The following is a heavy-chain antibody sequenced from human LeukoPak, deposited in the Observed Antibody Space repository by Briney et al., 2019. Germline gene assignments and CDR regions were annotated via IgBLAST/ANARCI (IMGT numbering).Heavy chain of an antibody. Sequence: GGSLRLSCAASGFTFSTYGMHWVRQAPGKGLEWVSLIRYDGGNKYYADSVKGRFTISRDNSKNTLYLQMNSLSAEDTAVYYCVKDPYGAYLRYSDSWGQGTLVTVSS. J-gene: IGHJ4*02. CDR3: VKDPYGAYLRYSDS. V-gene: IGHV3-30*02. D-gene: IGHD4-17*01. CDR1: GFTFSTYG. CDR2: IRYDGGNK.